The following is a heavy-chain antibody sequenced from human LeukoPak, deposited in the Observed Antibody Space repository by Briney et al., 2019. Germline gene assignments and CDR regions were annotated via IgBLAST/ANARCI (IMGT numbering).Heavy chain of an antibody. CDR3: ASSPRGVY. Sequence: GGSLRLSCAASGFTFSSFAMSWVRQAPGKGLEWVSVISGSGGTTYYADAVKGRFTISRDNSKNTLYLQMNSLRVEDTAVYYCASSPRGVYWGQGTLVTVSS. V-gene: IGHV3-23*01. J-gene: IGHJ4*02. CDR2: ISGSGGTT. D-gene: IGHD3-10*01. CDR1: GFTFSSFA.